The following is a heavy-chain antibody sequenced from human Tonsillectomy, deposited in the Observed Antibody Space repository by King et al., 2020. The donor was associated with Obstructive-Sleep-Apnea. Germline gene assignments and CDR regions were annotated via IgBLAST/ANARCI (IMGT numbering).Heavy chain of an antibody. D-gene: IGHD6-13*01. CDR1: GGSISSGGYY. V-gene: IGHV4-31*03. J-gene: IGHJ5*02. CDR3: AREGGSSWYSNWFDP. CDR2: IYYSGST. Sequence: VQLQESGPGLVKPSQTLSLTCTVSGGSISSGGYYWSWIRQHPGKGLEWIGYIYYSGSTYYNPSLTTRVTISVDTSKNQSSLKLSSVTAADTTVNYCAREGGSSWYSNWFDPWGQGTLVTVSS.